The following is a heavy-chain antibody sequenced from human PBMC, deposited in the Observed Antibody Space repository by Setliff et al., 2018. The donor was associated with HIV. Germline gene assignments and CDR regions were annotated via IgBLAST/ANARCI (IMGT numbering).Heavy chain of an antibody. J-gene: IGHJ4*02. V-gene: IGHV3-30*02. CDR1: GFTFSHYG. CDR2: IRYDRSNK. Sequence: GGSLRLSCAASGFTFSHYGMHWARQAPGKGLEWVAFIRYDRSNKYYADSVTGRFTISRDNSKNTLYLQMNSLRAEDTAVYYCAKPPRPSSWPQYYFDYWGQGTLVTVS. D-gene: IGHD6-13*01. CDR3: AKPPRPSSWPQYYFDY.